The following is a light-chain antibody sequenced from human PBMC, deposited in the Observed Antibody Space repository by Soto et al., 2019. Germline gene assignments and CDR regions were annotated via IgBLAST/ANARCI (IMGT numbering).Light chain of an antibody. CDR1: QSITNW. Sequence: DVQKTQSISTLSATVGDRVTIPCRASQSITNWLAWYQQKPGKAPKLLIYDASSLESGVPSRFSGSGSGTEFTLTISSLQPDDYATYYCQHYDSSSATFGQGSRLEI. J-gene: IGKJ5*01. V-gene: IGKV1-5*01. CDR3: QHYDSSSAT. CDR2: DAS.